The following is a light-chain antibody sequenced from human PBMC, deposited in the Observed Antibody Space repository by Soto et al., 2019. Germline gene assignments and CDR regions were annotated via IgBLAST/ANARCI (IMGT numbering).Light chain of an antibody. V-gene: IGKV1-12*01. Sequence: DIPMTQSPSSVSASVGDRVTITCRASQGVSTWLAWYQQKPGKAPNLLIYTASSLQSGVPSRFSGSGSGTDFTLTINGLQPEDFATYYCQQAASFLITFGQGTRLEIK. CDR3: QQAASFLIT. CDR2: TAS. J-gene: IGKJ5*01. CDR1: QGVSTW.